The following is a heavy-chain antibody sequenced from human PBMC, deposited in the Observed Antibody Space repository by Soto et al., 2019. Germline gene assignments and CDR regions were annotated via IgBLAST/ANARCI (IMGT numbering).Heavy chain of an antibody. J-gene: IGHJ5*02. CDR2: IYYSGST. Sequence: KPSETLSLTCTVSVGSISSYYWSWIRQPPGKGLEWIGYIYYSGSTNYNPSLKSRVTISVDTSKNQFSLKLSSVTAADTAVYYCARSITMIDNWFDPWGQGTLVTVSS. CDR3: ARSITMIDNWFDP. V-gene: IGHV4-59*01. D-gene: IGHD3-22*01. CDR1: VGSISSYY.